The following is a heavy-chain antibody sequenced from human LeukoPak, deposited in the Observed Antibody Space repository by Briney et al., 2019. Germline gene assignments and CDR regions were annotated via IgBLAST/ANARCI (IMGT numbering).Heavy chain of an antibody. J-gene: IGHJ4*02. CDR2: ISAYSGNT. V-gene: IGHV1-18*01. D-gene: IGHD3-16*01. CDR3: ARDRMAYFDYLAFDY. Sequence: GASLKVSCKASGYTFTSYGISWVRQAPGQGLEWMGWISAYSGNTNYAQKFQGRVTMTTYTSTSTVYMELRSLRSDDTAIYYCARDRMAYFDYLAFDYWGQGTLVTVSS. CDR1: GYTFTSYG.